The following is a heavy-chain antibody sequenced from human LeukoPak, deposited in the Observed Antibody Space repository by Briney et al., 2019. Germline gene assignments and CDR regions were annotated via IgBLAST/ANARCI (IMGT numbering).Heavy chain of an antibody. D-gene: IGHD2-2*01. Sequence: HPGGSLRLSCAASGFTFSSYAMHWVRQAPGKGLEWVAVISYDGSNKYYADSVKGRFTISRDNSKNTLYLQMNSLRAEDTAVYYCARGLHGYCSSTSCPDAFDIWGQGTMVTVSS. V-gene: IGHV3-30-3*01. J-gene: IGHJ3*02. CDR3: ARGLHGYCSSTSCPDAFDI. CDR2: ISYDGSNK. CDR1: GFTFSSYA.